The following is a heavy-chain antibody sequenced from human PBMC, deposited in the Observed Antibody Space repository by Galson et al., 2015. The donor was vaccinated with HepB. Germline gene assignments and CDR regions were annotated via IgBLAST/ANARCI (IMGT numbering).Heavy chain of an antibody. Sequence: SVKVSCKASGGTLSTYSFAWVRRAPGQGLEWMGGVIPLFSAANYAQKFQDRVTILADESSSTLYMELRSLRFEDTAVYFCASGSLGGYGMDVWGQGTTVTVSS. J-gene: IGHJ6*02. D-gene: IGHD3-16*01. CDR1: GGTLSTYS. CDR2: VIPLFSAA. V-gene: IGHV1-69*13. CDR3: ASGSLGGYGMDV.